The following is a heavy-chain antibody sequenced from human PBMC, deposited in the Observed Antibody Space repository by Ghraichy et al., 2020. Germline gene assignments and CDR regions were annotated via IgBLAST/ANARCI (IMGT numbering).Heavy chain of an antibody. Sequence: SETLSLTCTVSGGSVSSGSYYWSWIRQPPGKGLEWIGYIYYSGSTNYNPSLKSRVTISVDTSKNQFSLKLSSVTAADTAVYYCARAPDYGELRDAFDIWGQGTLVTVSS. D-gene: IGHD4-17*01. V-gene: IGHV4-61*01. CDR1: GGSVSSGSYY. CDR2: IYYSGST. CDR3: ARAPDYGELRDAFDI. J-gene: IGHJ3*02.